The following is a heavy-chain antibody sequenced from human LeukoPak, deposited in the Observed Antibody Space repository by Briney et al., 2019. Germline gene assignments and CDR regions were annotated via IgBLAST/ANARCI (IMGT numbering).Heavy chain of an antibody. J-gene: IGHJ4*02. D-gene: IGHD6-13*01. CDR3: ARDVRRAAAGTMKY. CDR1: GFTFSNYW. Sequence: GGFLRLSCAASGFTFSNYWMHWVRQAPGKGLVWVSRINGDGTSIGYADSVKGRFTISRDDSKNTLYLQMNSLRAEDTAVYFCARDVRRAAAGTMKYWGQGTLVTVSS. CDR2: INGDGTSI. V-gene: IGHV3-74*01.